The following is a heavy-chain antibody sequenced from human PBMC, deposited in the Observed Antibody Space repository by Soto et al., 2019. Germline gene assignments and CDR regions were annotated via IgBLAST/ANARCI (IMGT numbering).Heavy chain of an antibody. Sequence: LGLCCAASVLTFSSYAMSLVRQAPGKGLECVSAISGSGGSTYYADSVNGRFTISRDNSKNTLYLQMNSLRAEGTAVYYCATGPMATGLHYWGQGTLVTVSS. CDR1: VLTFSSYA. V-gene: IGHV3-23*01. CDR3: ATGPMATGLHY. J-gene: IGHJ4*02. CDR2: ISGSGGST. D-gene: IGHD5-12*01.